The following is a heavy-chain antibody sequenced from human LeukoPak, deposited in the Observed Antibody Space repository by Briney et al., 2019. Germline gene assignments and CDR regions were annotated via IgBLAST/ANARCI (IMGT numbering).Heavy chain of an antibody. V-gene: IGHV4-4*07. J-gene: IGHJ5*02. CDR2: IYTSGST. CDR3: ARGGFYNYYDSSSYPNWFDP. CDR1: GGSISSYY. Sequence: SETLSLTCTVSGGSISSYYWSWIRQPAGKGLEWIRRIYTSGSTNYNPSLKSRVTMSVDTSKNQFSLKLSSVTAADTAVYYCARGGFYNYYDSSSYPNWFDPWGQGTLVTVSS. D-gene: IGHD3-22*01.